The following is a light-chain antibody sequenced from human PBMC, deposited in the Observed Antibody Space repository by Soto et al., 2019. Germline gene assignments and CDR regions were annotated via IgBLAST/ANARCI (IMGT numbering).Light chain of an antibody. V-gene: IGKV3-11*01. CDR1: QTVSNQ. J-gene: IGKJ5*01. CDR3: QQRAGSST. CDR2: DAS. Sequence: EIVLTQSPVTLSLSPGERATLSCRASQTVSNQLAWYQQKPGQAPRLLIYDASRRVTGIPARFSGSGSGTDFTLTLSSLEPEDFAVYYCQQRAGSSTFGQGTRREIK.